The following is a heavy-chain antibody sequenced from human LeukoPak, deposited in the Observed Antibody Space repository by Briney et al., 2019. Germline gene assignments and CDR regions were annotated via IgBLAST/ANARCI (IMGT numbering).Heavy chain of an antibody. V-gene: IGHV1-18*01. Sequence: ASVKVSCKASGYTFTRYGISWVRQPPGQGLEWMGWISAYNGNTNYAQKLQGRVTMTTDTSTSTAYMELRSLRSDDTAVYYSARGLQYSRSSRGVYYFDYWGQGTLVTVSS. CDR1: GYTFTRYG. CDR2: ISAYNGNT. D-gene: IGHD6-6*01. CDR3: ARGLQYSRSSRGVYYFDY. J-gene: IGHJ4*02.